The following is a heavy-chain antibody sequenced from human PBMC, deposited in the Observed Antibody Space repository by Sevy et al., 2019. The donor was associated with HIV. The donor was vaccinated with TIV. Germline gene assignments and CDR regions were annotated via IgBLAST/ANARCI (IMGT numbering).Heavy chain of an antibody. J-gene: IGHJ5*01. CDR2: IYHSGST. D-gene: IGHD6-19*01. Sequence: SETLSLTCAVSGGSISSGGYSWSWIRQPPGKGLEWIGYIYHSGSTYYNPSLKSRVTISVDRSKDQFSLKLGSVTAADTAVYYCARRGSGGYGWFDPWGQGTLVTVSS. CDR3: ARRGSGGYGWFDP. V-gene: IGHV4-30-2*01. CDR1: GGSISSGGYS.